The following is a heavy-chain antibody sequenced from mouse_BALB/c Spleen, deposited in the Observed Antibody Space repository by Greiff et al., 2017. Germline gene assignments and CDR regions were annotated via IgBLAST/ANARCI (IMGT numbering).Heavy chain of an antibody. CDR1: GYTFTSYW. CDR2: IYPGNSDT. V-gene: IGHV1-5*01. CDR3: TRRAYYGTGFDY. D-gene: IGHD2-10*01. J-gene: IGHJ2*01. Sequence: VQLQQSGTVLARPGASVKMSCKASGYTFTSYWMHWVKQRPGQGLEWIGAIYPGNSDTSYNQKFKGKAKLTAVTSTSTAYMELSSLTNEDSAVYYCTRRAYYGTGFDYWGQGTTLTVSS.